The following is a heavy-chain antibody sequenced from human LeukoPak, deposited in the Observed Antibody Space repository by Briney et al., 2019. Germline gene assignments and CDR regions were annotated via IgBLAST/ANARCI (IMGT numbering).Heavy chain of an antibody. CDR1: GFPFSRYS. Sequence: GGSLRLSCAASGFPFSRYSMNWVRQAPGEGPEWVSSITSSSSNKDYVDSVKGRFTVSRDNAKNSLYLQMDSLRVEDTAVYYCARDPPSRGTRYFDYWGQGTQVTVSS. J-gene: IGHJ4*02. V-gene: IGHV3-21*01. CDR3: ARDPPSRGTRYFDY. D-gene: IGHD3-16*01. CDR2: ITSSSSNK.